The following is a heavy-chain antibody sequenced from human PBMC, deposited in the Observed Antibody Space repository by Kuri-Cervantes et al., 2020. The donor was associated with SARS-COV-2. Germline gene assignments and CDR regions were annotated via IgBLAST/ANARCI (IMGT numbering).Heavy chain of an antibody. Sequence: SETLSLTCTVSGGSISSYNWNWIRQPPGKGLEWIGYIYYSGSTNYNPSLKSRVTISVDTSKNQFSLKLSSVTAADTAVYYCARDRGYCSGGSCLNWFDPWGQGTLVTVSS. CDR2: IYYSGST. CDR1: GGSISSYN. D-gene: IGHD2-15*01. CDR3: ARDRGYCSGGSCLNWFDP. V-gene: IGHV4-59*01. J-gene: IGHJ5*02.